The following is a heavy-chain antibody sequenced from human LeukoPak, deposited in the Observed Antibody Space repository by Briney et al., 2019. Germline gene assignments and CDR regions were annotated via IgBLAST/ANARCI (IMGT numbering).Heavy chain of an antibody. V-gene: IGHV3-23*01. CDR1: GFTFRRYA. CDR3: ARDPPTRFLASDY. Sequence: PAGGSLRLSCAASGFTFRRYAMSWVRQAPGKGLEWVSVISGSGTYTFYADSVKGRFTISRDNSKDTLYLRMNSLRAEDTAVYYCARDPPTRFLASDYWGQGTLVTVSS. CDR2: ISGSGTYT. J-gene: IGHJ4*02. D-gene: IGHD3-3*01.